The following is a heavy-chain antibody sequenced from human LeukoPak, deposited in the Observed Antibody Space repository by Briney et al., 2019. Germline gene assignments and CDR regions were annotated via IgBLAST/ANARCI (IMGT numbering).Heavy chain of an antibody. Sequence: SETLSLTCTVSGGSISSYYWSWIRQPPGKGLEWIGYIYYSGSTNYNPSLKSRVTISVDTSKNQFSLKLSSVTAADTAVYYCARESSGYDDAFDIWGQGTMVTVSS. J-gene: IGHJ3*02. CDR2: IYYSGST. D-gene: IGHD3-22*01. CDR1: GGSISSYY. V-gene: IGHV4-59*12. CDR3: ARESSGYDDAFDI.